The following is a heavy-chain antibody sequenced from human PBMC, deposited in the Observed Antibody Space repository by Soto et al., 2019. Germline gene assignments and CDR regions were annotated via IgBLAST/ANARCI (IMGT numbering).Heavy chain of an antibody. Sequence: ASVKVSCKASGYTFTSYYMHWVRQAPGQGLEWMGIINPSGGSTSYAQKFQGRVTMTRDTSTSTAYMELSSLRSEDTAVYYCAIDKVVVPAAMMGYFDYWGQGTLVTVSS. V-gene: IGHV1-46*01. CDR2: INPSGGST. CDR3: AIDKVVVPAAMMGYFDY. J-gene: IGHJ4*02. CDR1: GYTFTSYY. D-gene: IGHD2-2*01.